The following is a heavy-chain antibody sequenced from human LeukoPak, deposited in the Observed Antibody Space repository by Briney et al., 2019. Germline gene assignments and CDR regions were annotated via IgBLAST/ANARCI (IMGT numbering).Heavy chain of an antibody. V-gene: IGHV3-21*01. D-gene: IGHD6-13*01. CDR3: ARDQQQLAKYYYYMDV. Sequence: GGSLRLSCAASGFTFSSYSMNWVRQAPGKGLEWVSSISSSSSYIYYADSVKGRFTISRDNAKNSLYLQMNSLRAEDTAVYYCARDQQQLAKYYYYMDVWGKGTTVTISS. CDR2: ISSSSSYI. J-gene: IGHJ6*03. CDR1: GFTFSSYS.